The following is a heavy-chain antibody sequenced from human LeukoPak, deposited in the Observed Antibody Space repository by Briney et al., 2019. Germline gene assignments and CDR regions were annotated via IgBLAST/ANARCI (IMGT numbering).Heavy chain of an antibody. V-gene: IGHV4-59*01. CDR3: ARDRCSSRSCYLTITQKGYFHL. D-gene: IGHD2-2*01. CDR2: IYYSGST. Sequence: SETLSLTCTVSGGSINNYYWSWIRQPPGKGLEWIGYIYYSGSTNYNPSLKSRVTISLDTSKNQFSLKLSSVTAADTAVYYCARDRCSSRSCYLTITQKGYFHLWGRGTVVTVSS. CDR1: GGSINNYY. J-gene: IGHJ2*01.